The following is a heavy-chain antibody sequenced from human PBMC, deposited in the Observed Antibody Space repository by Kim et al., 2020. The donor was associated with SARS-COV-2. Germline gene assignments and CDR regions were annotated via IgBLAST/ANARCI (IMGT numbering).Heavy chain of an antibody. V-gene: IGHV3-23*01. D-gene: IGHD4-17*01. Sequence: GGSLRLSCAASGFTFSSYAMSWVRQAPGKGLECVSAISGSGGSTYYADSVKGRFTISRDNSKNTMYLQMNSLRAEDTAVYYCAKDSRVDYVDLLDYLGQGTPVSVSS. J-gene: IGHJ4*02. CDR3: AKDSRVDYVDLLDY. CDR2: ISGSGGST. CDR1: GFTFSSYA.